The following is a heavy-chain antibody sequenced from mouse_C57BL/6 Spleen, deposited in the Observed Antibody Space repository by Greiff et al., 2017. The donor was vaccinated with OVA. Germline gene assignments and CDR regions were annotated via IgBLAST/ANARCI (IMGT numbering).Heavy chain of an antibody. J-gene: IGHJ3*01. V-gene: IGHV1-81*01. CDR2: IYPRSGNT. D-gene: IGHD2-4*01. Sequence: VKLVESGAELARPGASVKLSCKASGYTFTSYSISWVKQRTGQGLEWIGEIYPRSGNTYYNEKFKGKATLTADKSSSTAYMELRSLTSEDSAVYFCARSYDYGFAYWGQGTLVTVSA. CDR3: ARSYDYGFAY. CDR1: GYTFTSYS.